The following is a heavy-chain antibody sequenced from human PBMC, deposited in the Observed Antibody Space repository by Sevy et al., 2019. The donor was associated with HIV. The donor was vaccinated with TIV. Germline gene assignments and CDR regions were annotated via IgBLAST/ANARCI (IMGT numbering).Heavy chain of an antibody. CDR3: AGTLYDSSGSFDALDI. CDR2: IFRGGDGT. V-gene: IGHV3-23*01. J-gene: IGHJ3*02. CDR1: GFTFSNYA. Sequence: GGSLRLSCVASGFTFSNYAMNWVRQAPGKGLERVSTIFRGGDGTYYADSVKGRFTISRDNSKDTVYLQLSRLRADDTPVYYCAGTLYDSSGSFDALDIWGQGTMVTVSS. D-gene: IGHD3-22*01.